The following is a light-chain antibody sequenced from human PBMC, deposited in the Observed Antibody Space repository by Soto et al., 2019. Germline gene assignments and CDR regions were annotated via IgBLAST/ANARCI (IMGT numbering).Light chain of an antibody. CDR2: AAS. V-gene: IGKV1-39*01. J-gene: IGKJ2*01. CDR3: QQTYSPPYT. CDR1: QTISTY. Sequence: QLNQSPSSLSASVGDTVTITCRASQTISTYLNWCQEEPGKAPKLLIYAASNLYSGVPSTFSGSGSRTDFTLTIANLQPEDFATYCCQQTYSPPYTFGHGPKGEMK.